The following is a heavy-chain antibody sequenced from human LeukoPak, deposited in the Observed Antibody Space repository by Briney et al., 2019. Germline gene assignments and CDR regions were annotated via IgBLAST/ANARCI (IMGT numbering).Heavy chain of an antibody. CDR1: GITFSNYA. J-gene: IGHJ4*02. Sequence: PGASLRLSCAASGITFSNYAMSWVRQAPGKGLEWVAAISGSGGSTYYADSVKGRFTISRDNSKNSLYLQTNSLRAGDTAVYYCAKPPDLGWGSDCFDFWGQGTLVTVSS. D-gene: IGHD7-27*01. CDR3: AKPPDLGWGSDCFDF. V-gene: IGHV3-23*01. CDR2: ISGSGGST.